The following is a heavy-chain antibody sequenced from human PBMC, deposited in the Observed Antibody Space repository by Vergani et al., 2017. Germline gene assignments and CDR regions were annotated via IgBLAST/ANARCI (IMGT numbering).Heavy chain of an antibody. D-gene: IGHD3-10*01. Sequence: QVQLVQSGAEVKKPGASVKVSCKASGYTFTSYGISWVRQAPGQGLEWMGRIIPILGIANYAQKFQGRVTITADTSTDTAYMELSSLRSEDTAVYYCATEKMVRGVIDYWGQGTLVTVSS. CDR2: IIPILGIA. J-gene: IGHJ4*02. V-gene: IGHV1-69*04. CDR3: ATEKMVRGVIDY. CDR1: GYTFTSYG.